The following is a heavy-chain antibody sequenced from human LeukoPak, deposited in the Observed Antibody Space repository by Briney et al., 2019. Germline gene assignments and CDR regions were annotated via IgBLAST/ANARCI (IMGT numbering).Heavy chain of an antibody. J-gene: IGHJ4*02. D-gene: IGHD2-2*01. V-gene: IGHV4-30-4*07. Sequence: SETLSLTCAVSGGSISSGGYSWSWIRQPPGKGLEWIGYIYYSGSTYYNPSLKSRVTISVDTSKNQFSLKLSSVTAADTAVYYCARAPIVVVPAAMSFDYWGQGTLVTVSS. CDR3: ARAPIVVVPAAMSFDY. CDR1: GGSISSGGYS. CDR2: IYYSGST.